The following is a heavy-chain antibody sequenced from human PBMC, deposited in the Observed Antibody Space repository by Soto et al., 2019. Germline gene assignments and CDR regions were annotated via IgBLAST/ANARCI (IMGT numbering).Heavy chain of an antibody. V-gene: IGHV3-48*01. CDR3: AFGEEASYSYYGMDV. CDR2: ISSSSSTI. D-gene: IGHD3-10*01. J-gene: IGHJ6*02. CDR1: GLTFSSYS. Sequence: EVQLVESGGGLVQRGGSLRLSCAASGLTFSSYSMNWVRQAPGKGLEWVSYISSSSSTIYYADSVKGRFTISRDNAKNSLYQQMNSLRAEYTAVYYCAFGEEASYSYYGMDVWGQGNTVTVSS.